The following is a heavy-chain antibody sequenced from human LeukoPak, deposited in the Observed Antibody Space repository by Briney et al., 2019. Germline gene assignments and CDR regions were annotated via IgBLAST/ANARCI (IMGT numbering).Heavy chain of an antibody. J-gene: IGHJ3*02. CDR2: FDPEDGET. V-gene: IGHV1-24*01. CDR1: GYTLTELS. D-gene: IGHD1-26*01. CDR3: ATGFSGRTYAFDI. Sequence: ASVKVSCKVSGYTLTELSMHWVRQAPGKGHEWMGGFDPEDGETIYAQKFQGRVTMTEDTSTDTAYMELSSLRSEDSAVYYCATGFSGRTYAFDIWGQGTMVTVSS.